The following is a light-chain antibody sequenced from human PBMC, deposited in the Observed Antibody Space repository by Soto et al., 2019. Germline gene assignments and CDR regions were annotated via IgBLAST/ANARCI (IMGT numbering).Light chain of an antibody. V-gene: IGKV3-20*01. CDR3: QQYGTLLA. CDR2: GAS. CDR1: QSVSNNN. Sequence: EIVLTQSPGTLSLSPGERVTLSCRASQSVSNNNLAWYQQKSGQAPRLLICGASRRATGIPDRFSGSGSGTDFTLTIYRLEPEDFAVYYCQQYGTLLAFGGGSKVEI. J-gene: IGKJ4*01.